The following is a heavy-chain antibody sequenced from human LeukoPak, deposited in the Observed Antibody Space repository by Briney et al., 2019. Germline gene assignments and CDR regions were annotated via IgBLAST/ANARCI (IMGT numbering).Heavy chain of an antibody. D-gene: IGHD2-2*01. J-gene: IGHJ4*02. CDR1: GGTFNSYA. CDR3: AKEASSNIVVVPAAIYLPFRLQSYYFDY. Sequence: ASVKVSCKASGGTFNSYAISWVRRAPGQGLEWMGRIIPFLGITTYAQKFQGRVTITADKSTSTAYMELSSLRSEDTAVYYCAKEASSNIVVVPAAIYLPFRLQSYYFDYWGQGTLVTVSS. V-gene: IGHV1-69*04. CDR2: IIPFLGIT.